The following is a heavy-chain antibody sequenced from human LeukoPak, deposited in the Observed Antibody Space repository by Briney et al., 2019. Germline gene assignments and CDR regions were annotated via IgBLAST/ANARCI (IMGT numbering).Heavy chain of an antibody. Sequence: SETLSLTCAVSGGSFSGYYWSWTRQPPGKGLEWIGEINHSGTTNYNPSLKSRVTISVDTSKNQFSLKLSSVTAADTAVYYCASALEYSSSADAFDIWGQGTMVTVSS. CDR3: ASALEYSSSADAFDI. CDR2: INHSGTT. J-gene: IGHJ3*02. D-gene: IGHD6-6*01. V-gene: IGHV4-34*01. CDR1: GGSFSGYY.